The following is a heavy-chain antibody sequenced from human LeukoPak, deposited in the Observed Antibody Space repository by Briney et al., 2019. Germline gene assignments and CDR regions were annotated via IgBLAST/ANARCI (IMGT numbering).Heavy chain of an antibody. D-gene: IGHD2-21*01. CDR2: IYYSGST. CDR1: GGSISSGGYS. J-gene: IGHJ3*02. Sequence: PSETLSLTCAVSGGSISSGGYSWSWIRQPPGKGLEWIGYIYYSGSTYYNPSLKSRVTISVDTSKNQFSLKLSSVTAADTAVYYCARAEAITPYAFDIWGQGTMVTVSS. CDR3: ARAEAITPYAFDI. V-gene: IGHV4-31*11.